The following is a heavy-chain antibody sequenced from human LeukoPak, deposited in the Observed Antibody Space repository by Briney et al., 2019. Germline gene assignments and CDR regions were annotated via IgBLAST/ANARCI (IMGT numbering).Heavy chain of an antibody. Sequence: SVKVSCRSSGDTFSSYAISWVRQAPGQGLKWIGRIIPILGIANYAQKFQGRVTITADKSTSTAYMELSSLRSEDTAVYYCARDTLPYSGYDSDDAFDIWGQGTMVTVSS. CDR2: IIPILGIA. J-gene: IGHJ3*02. V-gene: IGHV1-69*04. D-gene: IGHD5-12*01. CDR3: ARDTLPYSGYDSDDAFDI. CDR1: GDTFSSYA.